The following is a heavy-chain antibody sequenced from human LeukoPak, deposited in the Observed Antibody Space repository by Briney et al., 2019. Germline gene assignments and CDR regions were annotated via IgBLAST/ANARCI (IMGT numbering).Heavy chain of an antibody. D-gene: IGHD3-10*01. CDR3: ARDLSPVVRASPMGY. CDR2: IIYDGYYK. CDR1: GFTFTNYG. J-gene: IGHJ4*02. Sequence: AGTSLRLSCAASGFTFTNYGMHWVRQAPGKGLEWVALIIYDGYYKYYSDSVKGRFTISSDTSKNTLYLQMNSLRAEDTAVYYCARDLSPVVRASPMGYWGQGTPVTVSS. V-gene: IGHV3-30*03.